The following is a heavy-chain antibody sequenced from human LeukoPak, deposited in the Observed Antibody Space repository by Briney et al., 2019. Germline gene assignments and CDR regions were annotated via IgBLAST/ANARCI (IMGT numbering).Heavy chain of an antibody. D-gene: IGHD1-26*01. CDR3: ARHGSNLVGASTIYSDK. J-gene: IGHJ4*02. CDR2: FHSGGST. Sequence: SETLSLTCTVSGASISNTYWGWIRQAPGKELEWIGYFHSGGSTSYNPSLESRVTISADTSNNQFSLKLNSVTAADTAVYFCARHGSNLVGASTIYSDKWGQGILVTVSA. V-gene: IGHV4-4*09. CDR1: GASISNTY.